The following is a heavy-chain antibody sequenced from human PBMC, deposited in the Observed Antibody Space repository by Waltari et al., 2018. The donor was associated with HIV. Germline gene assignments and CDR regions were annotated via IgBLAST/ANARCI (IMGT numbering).Heavy chain of an antibody. D-gene: IGHD1-26*01. Sequence: QVQLVQSGAEVKKPGASVKVSCKASGYTFTDYDIHWVRRAPGQGLEWMGWINLKTGGTNYAQTFQGRVSMTRASSINTAFMELYRLRFDDTAIYYCARDGDVGSTDYWGQGTLVTVSS. CDR3: ARDGDVGSTDY. J-gene: IGHJ4*02. CDR1: GYTFTDYD. CDR2: INLKTGGT. V-gene: IGHV1-2*02.